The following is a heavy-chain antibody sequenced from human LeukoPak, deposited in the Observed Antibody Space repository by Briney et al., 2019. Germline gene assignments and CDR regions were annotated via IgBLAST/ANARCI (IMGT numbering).Heavy chain of an antibody. CDR3: AREVMVRGIPFDY. Sequence: GASVKVSCKASGGTFSSYAISWVRQAPGQGLEWMGGIIPIFGTANYAQKFQGRVTMTTETSTSTAYLELRSLRFDDTALYYCAREVMVRGIPFDYWGQGTLVTVSS. J-gene: IGHJ4*02. CDR2: IIPIFGTA. CDR1: GGTFSSYA. D-gene: IGHD3-10*01. V-gene: IGHV1-69*05.